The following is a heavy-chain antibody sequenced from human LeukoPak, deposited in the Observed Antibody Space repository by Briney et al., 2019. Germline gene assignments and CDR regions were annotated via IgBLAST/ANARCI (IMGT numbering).Heavy chain of an antibody. CDR3: ALYSSSWYSPFDY. CDR1: GFTFSSYA. J-gene: IGHJ4*02. V-gene: IGHV3-23*01. Sequence: GGSLRLSCAASGFTFSSYAMSWVRQVPGKGLEWVSAISGSGGSTYYADSVKGRFTISRDNSKNTLYLQMNSLRAEDTAVYYCALYSSSWYSPFDYWGQGTLVTVSS. CDR2: ISGSGGST. D-gene: IGHD6-13*01.